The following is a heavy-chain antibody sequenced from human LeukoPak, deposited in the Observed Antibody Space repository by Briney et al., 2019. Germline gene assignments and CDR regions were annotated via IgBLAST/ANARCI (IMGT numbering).Heavy chain of an antibody. CDR3: ARGRRSWEYCSSTSCYPFDY. J-gene: IGHJ4*02. Sequence: SETLSLTCAVYGGSFSGYYWSWIRQPPGKGLEWIGEINHSGSTNYNTSLKSRVTISVDTSKNQFSLKLSSVTAADTAVYYCARGRRSWEYCSSTSCYPFDYWGQGTLVTVSS. CDR2: INHSGST. D-gene: IGHD2-2*01. CDR1: GGSFSGYY. V-gene: IGHV4-34*01.